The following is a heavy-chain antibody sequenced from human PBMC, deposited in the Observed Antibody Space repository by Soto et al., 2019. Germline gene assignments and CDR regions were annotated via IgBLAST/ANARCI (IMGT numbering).Heavy chain of an antibody. CDR1: GYTFTSYA. Sequence: GASVKVSCKASGYTFTSYAISWVRQAPGQGLEWMGGIIPIFGTANYAQKFQGRVTITADESTSTAYMELSSLRSEDTAVYYCARLCEQLVGGYYYYGMDVWGQGTTVTVSS. CDR3: ARLCEQLVGGYYYYGMDV. V-gene: IGHV1-69*13. CDR2: IIPIFGTA. D-gene: IGHD6-6*01. J-gene: IGHJ6*02.